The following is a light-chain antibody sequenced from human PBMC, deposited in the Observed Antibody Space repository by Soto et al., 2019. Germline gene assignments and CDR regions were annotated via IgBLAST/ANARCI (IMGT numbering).Light chain of an antibody. CDR1: SADVGGYDF. Sequence: QSVLTQPRSVSGSPGQSVTIPCTGTSADVGGYDFVSWYQQLPGKAPKLMIYDVTKRPSGVPDRFSGSKSGSTASLTISGLQAEDEADYYCCSFAGSHVAFGGGTQLTV. J-gene: IGLJ2*01. V-gene: IGLV2-11*01. CDR3: CSFAGSHVA. CDR2: DVT.